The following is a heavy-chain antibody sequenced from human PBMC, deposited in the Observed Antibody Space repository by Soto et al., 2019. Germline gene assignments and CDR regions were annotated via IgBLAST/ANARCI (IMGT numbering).Heavy chain of an antibody. V-gene: IGHV4-59*08. CDR1: GGSISNYY. J-gene: IGHJ5*02. CDR2: IYYTGST. Sequence: QVQLQESGPGLVKPSETLSLTCTVSGGSISNYYWSWIRQPPGKGLEWLGYIYYTGSTNYNPSLRSRLPISVDTSTNHLSLNLPSVTAADTAVYYCARHSRSAGTTRGHRFDPWGHGTQVTVSS. CDR3: ARHSRSAGTTRGHRFDP. D-gene: IGHD1-7*01.